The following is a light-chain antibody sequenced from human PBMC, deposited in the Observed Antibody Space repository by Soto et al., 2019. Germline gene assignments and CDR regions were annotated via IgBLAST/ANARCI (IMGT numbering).Light chain of an antibody. J-gene: IGKJ1*01. CDR2: DAS. Sequence: DIQMTQSPSTLSASVGDRVTITCRASQSISSWLAWYQQKPGKAPKLLICDASSLESGVPSRFVGSGSGTEFTLTISSLQPDDFASYYCQHYYSYPWTFGQGTTVEIK. CDR1: QSISSW. CDR3: QHYYSYPWT. V-gene: IGKV1-5*01.